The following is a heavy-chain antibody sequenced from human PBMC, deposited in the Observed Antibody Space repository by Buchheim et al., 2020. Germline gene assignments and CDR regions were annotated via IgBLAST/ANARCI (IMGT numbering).Heavy chain of an antibody. CDR1: GFTFSSYA. Sequence: QVQLVESGGGVVQPGRSLRLSCAASGFTFSSYAMHWVRQAPGKGLEWVAVISFDGSNKHYADSVKGRFTISRDNSKNTLYLQINSLRAEDTAVYYWARGEYYFDYWGQGTL. J-gene: IGHJ4*02. V-gene: IGHV3-30-3*01. CDR2: ISFDGSNK. CDR3: ARGEYYFDY.